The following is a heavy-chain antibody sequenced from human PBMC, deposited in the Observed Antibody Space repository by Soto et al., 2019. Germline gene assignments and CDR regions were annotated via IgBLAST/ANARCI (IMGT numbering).Heavy chain of an antibody. V-gene: IGHV3-30*18. CDR3: AKGGRHCLATSDFNT. CDR2: VSHDGRNT. Sequence: PGGSLRLSCAASGFTSSDYAMHWVRQAPGKGLEWVAVVSHDGRNTHYADSVKGRFTISRDSSKNTVSLEMTSLRAEDTAVYYCAKGGRHCLATSDFNTRAQGAPLPVSS. CDR1: GFTSSDYA. D-gene: IGHD2-15*01. J-gene: IGHJ4*02.